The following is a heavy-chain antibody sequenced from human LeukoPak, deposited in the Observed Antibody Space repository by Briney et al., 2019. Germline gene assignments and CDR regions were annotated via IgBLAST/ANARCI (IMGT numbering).Heavy chain of an antibody. CDR1: GYTFTGYY. J-gene: IGHJ4*02. V-gene: IGHV1-2*06. CDR2: INPNSGGT. D-gene: IGHD1-26*01. Sequence: ASVKVSCKASGYTFTGYYMHWVRHAPEQGLEWMGRINPNSGGTNYAQKFQGRVTMTRDTSISTAYTELSRLRCDDAAVSKGVGRSGSSPRDFDEWVEGTLVSVSS. CDR3: VGRSGSSPRDFDE.